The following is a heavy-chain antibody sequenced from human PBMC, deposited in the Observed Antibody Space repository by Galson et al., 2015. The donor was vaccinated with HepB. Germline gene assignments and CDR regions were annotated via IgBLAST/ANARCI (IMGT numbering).Heavy chain of an antibody. D-gene: IGHD3-3*01. CDR1: GFTFSDYS. V-gene: IGHV3-11*01. CDR2: LGCGGNTI. CDR3: AREHRRRAHFGAVQHCDFGL. Sequence: SLRLSCAASGFTFSDYSMRWIRQAPGKGLEWVSDLGCGGNTIYYTDSVKGRFTISRDNAKKSLYLQMNSLRAEDTAVYYCAREHRRRAHFGAVQHCDFGLWGRGALVTGSS. J-gene: IGHJ2*01.